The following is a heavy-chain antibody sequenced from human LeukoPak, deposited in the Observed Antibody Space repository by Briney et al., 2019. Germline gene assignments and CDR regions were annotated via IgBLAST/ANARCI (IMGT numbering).Heavy chain of an antibody. CDR3: AKDKKAYYYDSSGLDY. CDR2: ISWNSGCI. V-gene: IGHV3-9*03. J-gene: IGHJ4*02. CDR1: GFTFSTYA. Sequence: GGSLRLSCAASGFTFSTYAMSWVRQAPGKGLEWVSGISWNSGCIGYADSVKGRFTISRDNAKNSLYLQMNSLRAEDMALYYCAKDKKAYYYDSSGLDYWGQGTLVTVSS. D-gene: IGHD3-22*01.